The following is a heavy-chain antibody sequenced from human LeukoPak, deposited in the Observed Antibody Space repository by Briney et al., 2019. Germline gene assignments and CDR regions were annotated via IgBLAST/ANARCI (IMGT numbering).Heavy chain of an antibody. CDR1: GFTFSNYW. Sequence: GGSLRLSCAASGFTFSNYWMHWVRQAPGKGLVWVSRINSDGINTSYADSVKGRFTISRDNAKNSVYLQMNSLRAEDTAVYYCARGLTHYYGSGDFYSYWYFDLWGRGTLVTVSS. CDR3: ARGLTHYYGSGDFYSYWYFDL. J-gene: IGHJ2*01. V-gene: IGHV3-74*01. CDR2: INSDGINT. D-gene: IGHD3-10*01.